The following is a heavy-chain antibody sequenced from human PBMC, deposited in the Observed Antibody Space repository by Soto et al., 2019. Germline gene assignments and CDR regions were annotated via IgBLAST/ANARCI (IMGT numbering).Heavy chain of an antibody. CDR2: ISYDGSNK. J-gene: IGHJ6*02. D-gene: IGHD2-2*01. CDR1: GFNFRSYG. Sequence: GGSMSLSYAASGFNFRSYGMHWVRQAPGKGLEWVAVISYDGSNKYYADSVKGRFTISRDNSKNTLYLQMNSLRAEDTAVYYCARDGGYCISTRCYLYYYGMDVWGQGTTVTVS. CDR3: ARDGGYCISTRCYLYYYGMDV. V-gene: IGHV3-30*03.